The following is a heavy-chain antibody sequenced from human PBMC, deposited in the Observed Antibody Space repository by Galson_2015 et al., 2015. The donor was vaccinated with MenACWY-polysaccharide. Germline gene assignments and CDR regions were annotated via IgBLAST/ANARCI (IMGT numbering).Heavy chain of an antibody. CDR1: GFTFSTYW. Sequence: SLRLSCAASGFTFSTYWMHWVRQAPGKGLVWVSRIKSDGSSTNYADSVKGRFTISRDNAKNTLYLQMNNLRAEDTALYYCARGYSAYDWGQGTLVTVSA. CDR3: ARGYSAYD. V-gene: IGHV3-74*01. CDR2: IKSDGSST. D-gene: IGHD5-12*01. J-gene: IGHJ4*02.